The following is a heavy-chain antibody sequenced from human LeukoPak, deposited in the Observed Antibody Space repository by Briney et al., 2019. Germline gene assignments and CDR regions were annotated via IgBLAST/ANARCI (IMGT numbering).Heavy chain of an antibody. V-gene: IGHV3-30*02. D-gene: IGHD3-22*01. CDR2: IRYDGSNK. Sequence: GGSLRLSCAASGFTFSSYGMHWVRQAPGKGLEWVAFIRYDGSNKYYADSVKGRFTISRDNSKNTLYLQMNSLRAEDTAVYYCAKDFSAHQYYYDAHYYYGMDVWGQGTTVTVSS. CDR1: GFTFSSYG. CDR3: AKDFSAHQYYYDAHYYYGMDV. J-gene: IGHJ6*02.